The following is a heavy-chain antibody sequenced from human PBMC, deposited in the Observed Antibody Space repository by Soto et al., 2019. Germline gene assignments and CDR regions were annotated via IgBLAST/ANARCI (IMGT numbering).Heavy chain of an antibody. Sequence: GGSLRLSCAASGFTFSSYGMHWVRQAPGKGLEWVAVISYDGSNKYYADSVKGRFTISRDNSKNTLYLQMNSLRAEDTAVYYCAKDQYSSSPGDLDYWGQGTLVTVSS. D-gene: IGHD6-6*01. V-gene: IGHV3-30*18. CDR2: ISYDGSNK. CDR3: AKDQYSSSPGDLDY. CDR1: GFTFSSYG. J-gene: IGHJ4*02.